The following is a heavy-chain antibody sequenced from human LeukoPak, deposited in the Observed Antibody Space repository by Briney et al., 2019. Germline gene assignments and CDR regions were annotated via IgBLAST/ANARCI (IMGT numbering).Heavy chain of an antibody. CDR3: TRVGYIDEEIDY. D-gene: IGHD5-24*01. J-gene: IGHJ4*02. Sequence: GGSLRLSCVASGFPFSSYWMTWVRQAPGKGLEWVANIKQDGSKKSYVDSVKGRFTISRDNAKNSLYLQMNSLRAEDTAIYYCTRVGYIDEEIDYWGQGTLVTVSS. CDR1: GFPFSSYW. V-gene: IGHV3-7*04. CDR2: IKQDGSKK.